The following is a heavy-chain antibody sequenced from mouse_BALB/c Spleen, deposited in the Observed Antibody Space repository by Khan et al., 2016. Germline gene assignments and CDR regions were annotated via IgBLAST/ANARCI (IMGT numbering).Heavy chain of an antibody. J-gene: IGHJ4*01. CDR3: ARRDDGGGAMDY. CDR2: IWSDGST. Sequence: VQLQESGPGLVAPSQSLSITCTVSGFSLTSYGVHWVRQPPGKGLEWLVVIWSDGSTTYNSALKSRLSISKDNSKSQVFIKMNSLRTDDTAMYYCARRDDGGGAMDYWGQGTSVTVSS. D-gene: IGHD2-3*01. CDR1: GFSLTSYG. V-gene: IGHV2-6*02.